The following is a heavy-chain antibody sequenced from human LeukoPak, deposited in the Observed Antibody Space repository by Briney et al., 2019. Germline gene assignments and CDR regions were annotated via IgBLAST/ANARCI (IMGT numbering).Heavy chain of an antibody. CDR1: GFTFINAW. Sequence: PGGSLRLSCAASGFTFINAWMSWIRQAPGKGLEWVGRIKSKTDGGTTDYAAPVKGRFTISRDDSKNTLYLQMNSLKTEDTAVYYCTTTFDGEGYCSGGSCYGYYWGQGTLVTVSS. CDR3: TTTFDGEGYCSGGSCYGYY. J-gene: IGHJ4*02. CDR2: IKSKTDGGTT. D-gene: IGHD2-15*01. V-gene: IGHV3-15*01.